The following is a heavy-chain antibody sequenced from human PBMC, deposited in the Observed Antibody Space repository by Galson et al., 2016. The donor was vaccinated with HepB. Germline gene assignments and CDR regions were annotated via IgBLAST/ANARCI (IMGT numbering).Heavy chain of an antibody. CDR1: GLTLSGYW. CDR2: IRGDGAIT. J-gene: IGHJ4*02. V-gene: IGHV3-74*01. CDR3: TISDYGDY. Sequence: SLRLSCAASGLTLSGYWMYWVRQVPGKGLVWVSRIRGDGAITYYADSVEGRFTISRDNAKNTLYLQMNNLGAEDTAVYYCTISDYGDYWGQGTLVTVSS.